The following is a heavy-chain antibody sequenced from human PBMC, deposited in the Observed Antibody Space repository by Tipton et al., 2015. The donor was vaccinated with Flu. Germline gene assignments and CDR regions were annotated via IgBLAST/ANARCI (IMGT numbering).Heavy chain of an antibody. J-gene: IGHJ4*02. CDR3: ARGEVGATPADY. CDR2: IYHSGST. V-gene: IGHV4-38-2*01. Sequence: LRLFCAVSGYSISSGYYWGWIRQPPGKGLEWIGSIYHSGSTYYNPSLKSRVTISVDTSKNQFSLKLSSVTAADTAVYYCARGEVGATPADYWGQGTLVTVSS. CDR1: GYSISSGYY. D-gene: IGHD1-26*01.